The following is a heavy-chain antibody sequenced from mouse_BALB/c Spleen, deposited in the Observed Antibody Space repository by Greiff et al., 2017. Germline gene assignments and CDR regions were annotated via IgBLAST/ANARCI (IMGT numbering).Heavy chain of an antibody. CDR1: GFTFTDYY. J-gene: IGHJ4*01. D-gene: IGHD1-1*01. V-gene: IGHV7-3*02. CDR2: IRNKANGYTT. CDR3: ARVYGSSPYYAMDY. Sequence: EVKLVESGGGLVQPGGSLRLSCATSGFTFTDYYMSWVRQPPGKALEWLGFIRNKANGYTTEYSASVKGRFTISRDNSQSILYLQMNTLRAEDSATYYCARVYGSSPYYAMDYWGQGTSVTVSS.